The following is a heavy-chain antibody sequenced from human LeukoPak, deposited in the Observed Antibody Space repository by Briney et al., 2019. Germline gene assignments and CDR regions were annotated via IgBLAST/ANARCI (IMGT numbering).Heavy chain of an antibody. CDR2: ISAYNGNT. Sequence: ASVKVSCKASGYTFTSYGISWVRQAPGQGLEWMGWISAYNGNTNYAQKLQGRVTMTTDTSTSTAYMELRSLRSDDTAVYYCARIPLSGDGYYYYGMDVWGQGTTVTVSS. V-gene: IGHV1-18*01. J-gene: IGHJ6*02. D-gene: IGHD3-10*01. CDR1: GYTFTSYG. CDR3: ARIPLSGDGYYYYGMDV.